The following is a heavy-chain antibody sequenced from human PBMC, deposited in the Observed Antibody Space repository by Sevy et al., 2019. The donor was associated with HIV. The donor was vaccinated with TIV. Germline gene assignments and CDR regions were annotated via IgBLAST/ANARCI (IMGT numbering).Heavy chain of an antibody. Sequence: ASVKVSCKASGYTFTSYDINWVRQATGQGLEWMGWMNPNSGNTGYAQKFQGRVTMTRNTSKSTAYMELSSLRSEDTAVYYCARGFPVTAIVRYYHYGMDVWGQGTTVTVSS. J-gene: IGHJ6*02. CDR2: MNPNSGNT. V-gene: IGHV1-8*01. D-gene: IGHD5-18*01. CDR3: ARGFPVTAIVRYYHYGMDV. CDR1: GYTFTSYD.